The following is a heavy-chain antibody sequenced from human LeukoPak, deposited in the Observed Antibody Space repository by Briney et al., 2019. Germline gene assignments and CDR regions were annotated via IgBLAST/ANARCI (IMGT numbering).Heavy chain of an antibody. CDR2: ISYDGGNK. CDR3: AKDPPSGSSTSFDY. CDR1: GFTFSSYG. J-gene: IGHJ4*02. D-gene: IGHD6-6*01. V-gene: IGHV3-30*18. Sequence: GRSLRLSCAASGFTFSSYGMHWVRQAPGKGLEWVAVISYDGGNKYYADSVKGRFTISRDNSKNTLYLQMNSLRAEDTAVYYCAKDPPSGSSTSFDYWGQGTLVTVSS.